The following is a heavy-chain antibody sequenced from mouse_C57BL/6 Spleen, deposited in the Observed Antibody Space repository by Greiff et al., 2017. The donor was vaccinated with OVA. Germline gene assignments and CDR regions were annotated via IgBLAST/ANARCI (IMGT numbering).Heavy chain of an antibody. J-gene: IGHJ3*01. CDR1: GYTFTDYY. CDR3: ARESDGFAY. D-gene: IGHD2-3*01. CDR2: INPNNGGT. V-gene: IGHV1-18*01. Sequence: VQLKQSGPELVKPGASVKIPCKASGYTFTDYYMDWVKQSHGKSLEWIGDINPNNGGTIYNQKFKGKATLTVDKSSSTAYMELRSLTSEDTAVYYCARESDGFAYWGQGTLVTVSA.